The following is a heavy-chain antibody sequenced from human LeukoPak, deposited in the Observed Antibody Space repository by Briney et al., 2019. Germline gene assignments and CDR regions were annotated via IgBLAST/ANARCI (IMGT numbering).Heavy chain of an antibody. J-gene: IGHJ3*02. CDR1: GYTFTSYA. D-gene: IGHD3-10*01. CDR3: ARADYGSGSYHAFDI. CDR2: INTNTGNP. Sequence: ASVKVSCRASGYTFTSYATNWVRQAPGQGLEWMGWINTNTGNPTYAQGFTGRFVFSLDTSVSTAYLQISSLKAEDTAVYYCARADYGSGSYHAFDIWGQGTMVTVSS. V-gene: IGHV7-4-1*02.